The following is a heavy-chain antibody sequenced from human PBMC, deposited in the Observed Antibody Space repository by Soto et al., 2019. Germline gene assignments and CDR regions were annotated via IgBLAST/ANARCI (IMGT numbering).Heavy chain of an antibody. CDR2: IRSKGYGGTT. CDR1: GFTFGDFG. CDR3: ASLTSWSQEYYYGMDV. V-gene: IGHV3-49*03. J-gene: IGHJ6*02. D-gene: IGHD2-2*01. Sequence: GGSLRLSCTGSGFTFGDFGMSWFRQAPGKGLEWLSFIRSKGYGGTTESAASVRGRFITSRDDSKSIAYLQMNSLKTEDTAVYYCASLTSWSQEYYYGMDVWGQGTTVTV.